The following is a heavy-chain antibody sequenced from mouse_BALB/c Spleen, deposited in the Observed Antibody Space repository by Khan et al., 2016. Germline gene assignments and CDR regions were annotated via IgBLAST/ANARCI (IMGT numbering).Heavy chain of an antibody. CDR2: IDPANGNT. CDR1: GFNIKDTY. V-gene: IGHV14-3*02. CDR3: AGSPYDYDVGFAY. Sequence: VQLQQSGAELVKPGASVKLSCTASGFNIKDTYMHRVKQRPEQGLEWIGRIDPANGNTKYDPKFQGKATITADTSSNTAYLQLSSLTSEDTAVXYCAGSPYDYDVGFAYWGQGTLVTVSA. J-gene: IGHJ3*01. D-gene: IGHD2-4*01.